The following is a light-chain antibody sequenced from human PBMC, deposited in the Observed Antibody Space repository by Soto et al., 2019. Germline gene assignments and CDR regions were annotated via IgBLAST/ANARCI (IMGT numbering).Light chain of an antibody. V-gene: IGKV3-20*01. Sequence: EIVLTQSPGTLSLSPGERATLSCRSSQSVSSNYLAWYQQKPDQAPRLVIYDVSGRATGIPDRFSGSGSGTDFTLTISRLEAEDFAVYYCQKYGSLPTLGQGTKVEIK. CDR2: DVS. CDR3: QKYGSLPT. J-gene: IGKJ1*01. CDR1: QSVSSNY.